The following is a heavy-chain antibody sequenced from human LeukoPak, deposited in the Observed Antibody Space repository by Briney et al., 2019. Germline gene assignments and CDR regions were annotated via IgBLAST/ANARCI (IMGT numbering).Heavy chain of an antibody. D-gene: IGHD3-10*01. J-gene: IGHJ6*04. Sequence: SETLSLTCAVYGGSFSGYYWSWIRRPPGKGLEWIGEINHSGSTNYNPSLKSRVTISVDTSKSQFSLKLSSVTAADTAVYYCARLRMVRGVNHGMDVWGKGTTVTVSS. V-gene: IGHV4-34*01. CDR3: ARLRMVRGVNHGMDV. CDR2: INHSGST. CDR1: GGSFSGYY.